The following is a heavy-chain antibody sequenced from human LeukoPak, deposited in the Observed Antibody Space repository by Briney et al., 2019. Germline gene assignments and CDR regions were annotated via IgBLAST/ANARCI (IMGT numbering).Heavy chain of an antibody. CDR2: FYTNDDSE. V-gene: IGHV1-46*01. J-gene: IGHJ1*01. D-gene: IGHD6-13*01. CDR3: PIARAAAGAQYFQQ. Sequence: AAVKVSHMPSGYTFTSYYLHWVRQAPAQRAGWRGIFYTNDDSERYAQKFQGKVTMTSDTSTGTLYIELSSLSAHDTPVYYCPIARAAAGAQYFQQWGQGTLLSASS. CDR1: GYTFTSYY.